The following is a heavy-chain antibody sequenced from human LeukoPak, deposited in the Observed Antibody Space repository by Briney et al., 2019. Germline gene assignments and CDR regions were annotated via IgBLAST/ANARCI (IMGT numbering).Heavy chain of an antibody. CDR1: GYTFTSYG. CDR3: ARRWKICSGGSCYDAFDI. J-gene: IGHJ3*02. D-gene: IGHD2-15*01. V-gene: IGHV1-18*01. CDR2: ISAYNGNT. Sequence: ASVKVSCKASGYTFTSYGISWVRQAPGQGLEWMGWISAYNGNTNYAQKLQGRVTMATDTSTSTAYMELRSLRSDDTAVYYCARRWKICSGGSCYDAFDIWGQGTMVTVSS.